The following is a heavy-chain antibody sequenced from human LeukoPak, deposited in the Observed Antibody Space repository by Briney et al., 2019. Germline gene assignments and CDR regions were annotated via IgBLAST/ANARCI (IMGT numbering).Heavy chain of an antibody. J-gene: IGHJ4*02. CDR1: GGSFSGYY. CDR3: ARVTYGSGGEVDY. CDR2: INHSGST. D-gene: IGHD3-10*01. Sequence: SETLSLTCAVYGGSFSGYYWSWIRQPPGKGLEWIGEINHSGSTNYNPSLKSRVTISVDTSKNQFSLKLSSVTAADTAVYYCARVTYGSGGEVDYWGQGTLVTVSS. V-gene: IGHV4-34*09.